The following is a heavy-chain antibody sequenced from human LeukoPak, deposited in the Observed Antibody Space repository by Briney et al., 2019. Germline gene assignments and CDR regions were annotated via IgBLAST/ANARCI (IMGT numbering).Heavy chain of an antibody. CDR1: GYTFTSYD. D-gene: IGHD1-26*01. Sequence: GASVKVSCKASGYTFTSYDINWVRQATGQGLEWMGWMNPNSGNAGYPQKFQGRVTMTRNTSISTAYMELSSLRSEDTAVYYCARSPKYSGSPADFDYWGQGTLVTVSS. CDR3: ARSPKYSGSPADFDY. J-gene: IGHJ4*02. CDR2: MNPNSGNA. V-gene: IGHV1-8*01.